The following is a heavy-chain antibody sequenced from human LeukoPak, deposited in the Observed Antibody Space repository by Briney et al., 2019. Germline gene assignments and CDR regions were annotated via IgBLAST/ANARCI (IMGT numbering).Heavy chain of an antibody. CDR1: GFSFSSYS. CDR2: ISSSGRTR. V-gene: IGHV3-48*01. Sequence: QSGGSLRLSCAASGFSFSSYSMNWVRQAPGKGLEWVSYISSSGRTRYYADSVKGRFTISRDNAKNSLYLQMNSLRAEDTAVYYCARVSSGYSFDYWGQGALVTVSS. CDR3: ARVSSGYSFDY. J-gene: IGHJ4*02. D-gene: IGHD3-22*01.